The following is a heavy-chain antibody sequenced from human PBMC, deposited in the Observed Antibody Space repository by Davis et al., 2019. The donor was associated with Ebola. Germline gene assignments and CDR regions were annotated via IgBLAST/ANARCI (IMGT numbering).Heavy chain of an antibody. CDR2: IFPVDSDT. D-gene: IGHD5-24*01. CDR1: GYTFTTYW. V-gene: IGHV5-51*01. CDR3: ARGTNGYNPGGYFDS. J-gene: IGHJ4*02. Sequence: GESLKISCEVSGYTFTTYWIAWVRQMPGKGLECMGIIFPVDSDTRYSPSFQGQVTFSADKSITTAYLQWSSLNASDTAIYYCARGTNGYNPGGYFDSWGQGTLVTVSS.